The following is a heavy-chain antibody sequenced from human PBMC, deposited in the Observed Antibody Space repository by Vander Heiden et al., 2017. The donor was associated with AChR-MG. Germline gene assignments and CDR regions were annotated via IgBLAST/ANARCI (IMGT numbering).Heavy chain of an antibody. J-gene: IGHJ3*02. D-gene: IGHD2-15*01. CDR3: ARAPVVVPAQRAFDI. CDR2: IYPGDSDT. Sequence: EVQLVQSVAEVRKPAASLKIPCKGSGSTFTSYWIGWVRKMPGKGLEWMGIIYPGDSDTRYSPSFQGQVTISADKSISTAYLQWSSLKASDTAMYYCARAPVVVPAQRAFDIWGQGTMVTVSS. CDR1: GSTFTSYW. V-gene: IGHV5-51*01.